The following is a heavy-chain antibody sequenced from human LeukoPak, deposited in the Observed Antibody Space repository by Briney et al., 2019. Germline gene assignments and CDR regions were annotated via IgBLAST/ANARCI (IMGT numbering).Heavy chain of an antibody. Sequence: SETLSLTCTVSGGSISSYCWSWIRQPPGKGLEWIGYIYYSGSTNYNPSLKSRVTISVDTSKNQFSLKLSSVTAADTAVYYCAASRVFGYYFDYWGQGTLVTVSS. J-gene: IGHJ4*02. V-gene: IGHV4-59*01. CDR1: GGSISSYC. CDR2: IYYSGST. D-gene: IGHD6-13*01. CDR3: AASRVFGYYFDY.